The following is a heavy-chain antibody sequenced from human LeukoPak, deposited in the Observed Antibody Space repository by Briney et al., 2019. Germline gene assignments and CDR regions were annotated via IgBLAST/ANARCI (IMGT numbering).Heavy chain of an antibody. CDR1: GGSFSGYY. V-gene: IGHV4-34*01. CDR2: ISHSGST. D-gene: IGHD2-2*01. J-gene: IGHJ6*04. Sequence: SETLSLTCAVYGGSFSGYYWSWIRQPPGKGLEWIGEISHSGSTNYNPSLKSRVTISVDTSKNQFSLKLSSVTAADTAVYYCARGRNAQLPRGYYYYYGMDVWGKGATVTVSS. CDR3: ARGRNAQLPRGYYYYYGMDV.